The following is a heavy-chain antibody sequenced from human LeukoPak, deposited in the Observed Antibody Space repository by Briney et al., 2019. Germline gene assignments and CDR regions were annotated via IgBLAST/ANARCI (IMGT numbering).Heavy chain of an antibody. CDR1: GFTVSSNY. CDR3: AKGPGPSYFDY. Sequence: GGSLRLSCAASGFTVSSNYMSWVRQAPGKGLEWVSATSGSGGSTYYADSVKGRFTISRDNSKNTLYLQKNSLRAKDTAVYYCAKGPGPSYFDYWGQGTLVTVSS. V-gene: IGHV3-23*01. CDR2: TSGSGGST. J-gene: IGHJ4*02.